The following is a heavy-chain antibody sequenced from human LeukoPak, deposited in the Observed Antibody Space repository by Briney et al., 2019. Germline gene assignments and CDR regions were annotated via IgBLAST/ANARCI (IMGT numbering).Heavy chain of an antibody. CDR3: ARDTIMVRGVIGYYGMDV. J-gene: IGHJ6*04. CDR1: GFTFSSCS. Sequence: GGSLRLSCAASGFTFSSCSMNWVRQAPGKGLEWVSSISSSSSYIYCADSVKGRFTISRDNAKNSLYLQMNSLRAEDTAVYYCARDTIMVRGVIGYYGMDVWGKGTTVTVSS. CDR2: ISSSSSYI. D-gene: IGHD3-10*01. V-gene: IGHV3-21*01.